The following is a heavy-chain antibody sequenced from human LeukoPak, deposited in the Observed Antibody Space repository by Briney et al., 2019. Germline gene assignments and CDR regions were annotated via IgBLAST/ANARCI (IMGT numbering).Heavy chain of an antibody. CDR3: AKGPFTILVPAAKTDFDY. D-gene: IGHD2-2*01. CDR2: IRYDGSNK. CDR1: GFTFSSYG. J-gene: IGHJ4*02. Sequence: QPGGSLRLSCAASGFTFSSYGMHWVRQAPGKGLEWVAFIRYDGSNKYYADSVKGRFTISRDNSKNTLYLQMNSLRAEDTAVYYCAKGPFTILVPAAKTDFDYWGQGTLVTVSS. V-gene: IGHV3-30*02.